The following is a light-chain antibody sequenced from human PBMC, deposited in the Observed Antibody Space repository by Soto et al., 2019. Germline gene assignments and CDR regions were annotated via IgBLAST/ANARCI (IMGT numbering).Light chain of an antibody. CDR1: QSVRSN. Sequence: EIVMTQSPATLSVSPGARAPLSCRASQSVRSNLAWYQQKPGQAPRLLIYGASTRATGIPARFSGSGSGTEFTLTISSLQSEDFAVYYCQQYNNWSITFGQGTRLEI. CDR3: QQYNNWSIT. J-gene: IGKJ5*01. V-gene: IGKV3-15*01. CDR2: GAS.